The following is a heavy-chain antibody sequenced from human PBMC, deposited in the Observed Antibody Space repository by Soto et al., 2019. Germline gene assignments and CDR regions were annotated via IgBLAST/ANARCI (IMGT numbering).Heavy chain of an antibody. CDR3: ARGFPKWLLREYDAFDI. D-gene: IGHD3-22*01. J-gene: IGHJ3*02. Sequence: SETLSLTCAVYGGSFSGYYWSWIRQPPGKGLEWIGEINHSGSTNYNPSLKSRVTISVDTSKNQFSLKLSSVTAADTAVYYCARGFPKWLLREYDAFDIWGQGTMVTVSS. CDR2: INHSGST. V-gene: IGHV4-34*01. CDR1: GGSFSGYY.